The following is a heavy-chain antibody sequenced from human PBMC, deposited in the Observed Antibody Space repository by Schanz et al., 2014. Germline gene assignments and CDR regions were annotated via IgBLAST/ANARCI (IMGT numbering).Heavy chain of an antibody. CDR2: IIPILGIP. CDR3: ASSGAGYSSSWDFDY. CDR1: GGTFSTYP. Sequence: QVQLVQSGAEVKKPGSSMKVSCKASGGTFSTYPINWLRQAPGQGLEWMGRIIPILGIPNYAQKFQGRVTFTADKSTFTAYMDVSSLRSEDTAVYYCASSGAGYSSSWDFDYWGQGTLVTVSS. D-gene: IGHD6-13*01. V-gene: IGHV1-69*02. J-gene: IGHJ4*02.